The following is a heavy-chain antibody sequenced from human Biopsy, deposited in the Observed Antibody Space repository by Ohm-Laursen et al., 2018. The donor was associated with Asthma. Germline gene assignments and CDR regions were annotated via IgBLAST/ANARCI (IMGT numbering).Heavy chain of an antibody. V-gene: IGHV1-69*13. CDR3: ARKAGSCISRTCYSLDF. CDR2: INSVFGTT. D-gene: IGHD2-2*01. Sequence: AASVKVSCKSLGGTFNTYVIGWVRQAPGQGLEWMGGINSVFGTTTYPQKFQDRVTITADDSTSTVYMELSSLRSEGTAVYYCARKAGSCISRTCYSLDFWGQGTLVTVSS. CDR1: GGTFNTYV. J-gene: IGHJ4*02.